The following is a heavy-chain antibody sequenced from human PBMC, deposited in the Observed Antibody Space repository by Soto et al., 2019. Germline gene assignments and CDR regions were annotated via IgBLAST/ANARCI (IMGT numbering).Heavy chain of an antibody. CDR1: GGSISSGGSS. CDR3: ARAGDSSGPVALGY. V-gene: IGHV4-30-2*01. Sequence: SETLSLTCAVSGGSISSGGSSWSWIRQPPGKGLEWIGYIYHSGSTYYNPSLKSRATISVDRSKNQFSLKLSSVTAADTAVYYCARAGDSSGPVALGYWGQGTLVTVPQ. D-gene: IGHD6-19*01. J-gene: IGHJ4*02. CDR2: IYHSGST.